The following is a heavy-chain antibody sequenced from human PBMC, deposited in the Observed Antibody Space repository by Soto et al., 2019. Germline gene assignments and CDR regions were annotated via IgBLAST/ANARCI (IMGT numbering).Heavy chain of an antibody. CDR1: GGTFSSYT. D-gene: IGHD3-9*01. Sequence: QVQLVQSGAEVKKPGSSVKVSCKASGGTFSSYTISWVRQAPGQGLEWMGRIIPILGIASYAQKFQGRVTITADKSTSTAYMELSSLRSEDTALYYCATARELRYFDWNIPHWYFDLWGRGTLVTVSS. CDR2: IIPILGIA. CDR3: ATARELRYFDWNIPHWYFDL. J-gene: IGHJ2*01. V-gene: IGHV1-69*02.